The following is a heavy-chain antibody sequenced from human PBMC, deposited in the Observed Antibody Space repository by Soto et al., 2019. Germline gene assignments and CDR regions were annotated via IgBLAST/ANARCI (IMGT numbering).Heavy chain of an antibody. V-gene: IGHV3-15*01. J-gene: IGHJ5*02. D-gene: IGHD2-15*01. CDR2: IKSKSDGGTT. CDR1: GFTFSDAW. Sequence: PGGSLRLSCAASGFTFSDAWMSWVRQAPGKGLDWVGRIKSKSDGGTTEYAAPVRGRFTISRDDSKNTLYLQMNSLKTEDTAVYYSTTDLWRIAVVVGSTGYSNPWGQGTPVTVSS. CDR3: TTDLWRIAVVVGSTGYSNP.